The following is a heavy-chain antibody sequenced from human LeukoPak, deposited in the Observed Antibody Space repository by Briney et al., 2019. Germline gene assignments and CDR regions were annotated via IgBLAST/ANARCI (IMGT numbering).Heavy chain of an antibody. CDR1: GFTFSSYS. J-gene: IGHJ6*02. CDR3: AREPXDTYYYXXXSSDV. CDR2: ISSISSYI. D-gene: IGHD3-10*01. Sequence: GGSLRLSCAASGFTFSSYSMNWVRQAPGKGLEWVSSISSISSYIYYADSVKGRFTISRDNAKNSLYLQMNSLRAEDTAVYYCAREPXDTYYYXXXSSDVWGQGTTVTVSS. V-gene: IGHV3-21*01.